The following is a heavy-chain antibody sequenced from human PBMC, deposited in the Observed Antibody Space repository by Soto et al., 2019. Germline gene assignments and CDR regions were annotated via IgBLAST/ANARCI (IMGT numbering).Heavy chain of an antibody. V-gene: IGHV1-69*05. CDR2: IIPIFGTA. D-gene: IGHD6-6*01. Sequence: QVQLVQSGAEVKKPGSSVKVSCKASGGTFSSYAISWVRQAPGQGLEWMGGIIPIFGTANYAQKFQGRVTITXXEXTTXAYMGLSSLGSEDTAVYYCGSLGHGIGARPGGGDYGGQGTLVPVSS. J-gene: IGHJ4*02. CDR1: GGTFSSYA. CDR3: GSLGHGIGARPGGGDY.